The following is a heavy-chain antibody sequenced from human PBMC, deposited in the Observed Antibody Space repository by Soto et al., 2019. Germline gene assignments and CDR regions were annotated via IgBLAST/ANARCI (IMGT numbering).Heavy chain of an antibody. CDR2: ISTSGHV. D-gene: IGHD3-3*01. V-gene: IGHV4-4*07. Sequence: SETLSLTCSVSGGFLSKYYWSWIRQPAGKGLECIGRISTSGHVVSKVSLRSRLTMSVDMSNNHFSLKLTSVTAADTAVYYCARDNNDFWSLYPLAFDYWGQGALVTVSS. CDR3: ARDNNDFWSLYPLAFDY. J-gene: IGHJ4*02. CDR1: GGFLSKYY.